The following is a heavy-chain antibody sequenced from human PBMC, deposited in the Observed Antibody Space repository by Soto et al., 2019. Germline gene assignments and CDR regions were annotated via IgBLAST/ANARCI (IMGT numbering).Heavy chain of an antibody. Sequence: QVQLQESGPGLVKPSQTLSLTCTVSGGSISSGDYYWSWIRQPPGKGLEWIGYIYYSGSTYYNPSLKSRVTISVDTSKNQFSLKLSSVTAADTAVYYCARGPSYRYYDILTGYYTNNWFDPWGQGTLVTVSS. V-gene: IGHV4-30-4*01. J-gene: IGHJ5*02. CDR3: ARGPSYRYYDILTGYYTNNWFDP. CDR2: IYYSGST. CDR1: GGSISSGDYY. D-gene: IGHD3-9*01.